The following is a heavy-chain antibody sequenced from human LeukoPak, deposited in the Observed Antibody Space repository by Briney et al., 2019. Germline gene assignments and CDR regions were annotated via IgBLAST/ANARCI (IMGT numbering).Heavy chain of an antibody. CDR1: GFTFSTYS. D-gene: IGHD3-9*01. Sequence: GGSLRLSCAASGFTFSTYSMNWVRQAPGKGREWVSSISTSSSYIYYADSLKGRFTISTDNAKNSLYLQMNSLRAEDTAVYYCATGHHDILTGYSMFYFDFWGQGTLVTVSS. V-gene: IGHV3-21*01. CDR2: ISTSSSYI. J-gene: IGHJ4*02. CDR3: ATGHHDILTGYSMFYFDF.